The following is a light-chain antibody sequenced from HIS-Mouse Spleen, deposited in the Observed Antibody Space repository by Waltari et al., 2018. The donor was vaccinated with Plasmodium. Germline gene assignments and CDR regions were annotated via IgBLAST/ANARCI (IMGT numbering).Light chain of an antibody. CDR3: KQYNNGSFT. V-gene: IGKV3-15*01. J-gene: IGKJ3*01. CDR1: QSVSSN. Sequence: EIVMTQSPATLSVSPGERATLSCRASQSVSSNLAWYQQKPGQAPRLLIYGASTRATGIQARSIGSGFGKELILTISSLQSEDFAVYYGKQYNNGSFTFALGPKWISN. CDR2: GAS.